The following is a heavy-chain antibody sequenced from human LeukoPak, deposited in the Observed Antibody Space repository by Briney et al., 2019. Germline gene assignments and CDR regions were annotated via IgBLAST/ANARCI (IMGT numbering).Heavy chain of an antibody. V-gene: IGHV4-34*01. CDR1: GGSFSGYY. D-gene: IGHD3-3*01. J-gene: IGHJ5*02. CDR3: ARGPCDFWSGYYTRWFHP. Sequence: WETLSLTCAVYGGSFSGYYWSWIRQPPGKGLEWIGVINHSGSTNYNPSLKSRVTISVDTSKNQFSLKLSSVTAADTAVYYCARGPCDFWSGYYTRWFHPWGQGTLVTVSS. CDR2: INHSGST.